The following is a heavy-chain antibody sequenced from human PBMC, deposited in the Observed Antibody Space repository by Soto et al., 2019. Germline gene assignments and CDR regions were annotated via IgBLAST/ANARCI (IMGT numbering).Heavy chain of an antibody. D-gene: IGHD5-12*01. CDR3: ARDRGGYADYYYYGMDV. CDR1: GGSFSGYY. J-gene: IGHJ6*02. CDR2: INHSGST. Sequence: SETLSLTCAVYGGSFSGYYWSWIRQPPGKGLEWIGEINHSGSTNYNPSLKSRVTISVDTSKNQFSLKLSSVTAADTAVYYCARDRGGYADYYYYGMDVWGQGTTVTVSS. V-gene: IGHV4-34*01.